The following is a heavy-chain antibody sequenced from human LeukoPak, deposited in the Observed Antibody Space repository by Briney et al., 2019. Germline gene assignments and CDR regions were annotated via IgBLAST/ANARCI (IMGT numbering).Heavy chain of an antibody. J-gene: IGHJ4*02. V-gene: IGHV5-51*01. CDR3: ARRTHGFDY. CDR2: IYPGDSDT. CDR1: GSSFTSYW. Sequence: GESLKISCKGSGSSFTSYWIGWGRPMPGKGLERMGIIYPGDSDTRYSPSFQGQVTISADKSISTTYLQWSSLKASDTAMYYCARRTHGFDYWGQGTLVTVSS.